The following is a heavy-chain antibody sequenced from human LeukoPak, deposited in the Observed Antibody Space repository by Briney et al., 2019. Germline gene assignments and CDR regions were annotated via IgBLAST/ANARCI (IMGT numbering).Heavy chain of an antibody. V-gene: IGHV3-21*01. CDR1: GFTFSSYS. Sequence: GGSLRLSCAASGFTFSSYSMNWVRQAPGKGLEWVSSISSSSYIYYADSVKGRFITSRDNAKNTLYLQMSSLRAEDTAVYYCARVTSVTGTIYDSWGQGTLVTVSS. D-gene: IGHD6-19*01. CDR2: ISSSSYI. CDR3: ARVTSVTGTIYDS. J-gene: IGHJ4*02.